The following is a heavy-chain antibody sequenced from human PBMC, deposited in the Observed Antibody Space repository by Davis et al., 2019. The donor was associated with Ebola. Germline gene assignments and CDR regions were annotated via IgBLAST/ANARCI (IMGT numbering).Heavy chain of an antibody. CDR1: GFIVSSTY. D-gene: IGHD2-2*02. Sequence: GESLKISCAASGFIVSSTYMSWVRQAPGKGLEWVSSISSSSSYIYYADSVKGRFTISRDNAKNSLYLQMNSLRAEDTAVYYCARDLSDQLLYRYDMDVWGKGTTVTVSS. CDR3: ARDLSDQLLYRYDMDV. V-gene: IGHV3-21*01. J-gene: IGHJ6*03. CDR2: ISSSSSYI.